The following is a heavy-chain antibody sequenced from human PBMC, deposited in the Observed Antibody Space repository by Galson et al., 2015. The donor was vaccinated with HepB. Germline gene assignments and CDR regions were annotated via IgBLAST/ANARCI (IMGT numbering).Heavy chain of an antibody. CDR1: GYTFTSYA. V-gene: IGHV1-3*01. CDR2: INAGNGNT. CDR3: ARVPSPRAAAGPFDY. D-gene: IGHD6-13*01. Sequence: SVKVSCKASGYTFTSYAMHWVRQAPGQRLEWMGWINAGNGNTKYSQKFQGRVTITRDTSACTAYMELSSLRSEDTAVYYYARVPSPRAAAGPFDYWGQGTLVTVSS. J-gene: IGHJ4*02.